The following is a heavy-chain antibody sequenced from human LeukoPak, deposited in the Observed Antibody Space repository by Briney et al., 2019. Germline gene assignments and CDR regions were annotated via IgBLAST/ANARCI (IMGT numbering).Heavy chain of an antibody. V-gene: IGHV3-30-3*01. D-gene: IGHD5-18*01. CDR1: GFTFSSYA. J-gene: IGHJ4*02. Sequence: GGSLRLSCAASGFTFSSYAMHWVRQAPGKGLGRVAVISYDGNNKYYSDSVKGRCTISRDNSKNTLYLQMNSLRAEDTAVYYCARHPGYGLDYWGQGTLVTVSS. CDR3: ARHPGYGLDY. CDR2: ISYDGNNK.